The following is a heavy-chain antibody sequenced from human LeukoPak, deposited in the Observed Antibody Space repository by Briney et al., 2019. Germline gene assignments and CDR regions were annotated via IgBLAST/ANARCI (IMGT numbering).Heavy chain of an antibody. Sequence: GGSLRLSCAASGFTFTTYAMSWVRQAPGKGLEWVSVISGSGDSTYYADSVKGRFTISRDISKNTLYLQMKSLRAGDTAVYYCAKDKTYDDFWSGHDAFDIWGQGQWSPSLQ. J-gene: IGHJ3*02. D-gene: IGHD3-3*01. V-gene: IGHV3-23*01. CDR2: ISGSGDST. CDR3: AKDKTYDDFWSGHDAFDI. CDR1: GFTFTTYA.